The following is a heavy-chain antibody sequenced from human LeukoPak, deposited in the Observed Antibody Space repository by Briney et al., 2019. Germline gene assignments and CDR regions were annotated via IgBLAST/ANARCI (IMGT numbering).Heavy chain of an antibody. J-gene: IGHJ4*02. CDR1: GFTFSSYA. CDR3: AKVPFDSYDYGGNHGY. CDR2: ISGSGGST. Sequence: GGSLRLSCAASGFTFSSYAMSWVRQAPGKGLEWVSAISGSGGSTYYADPVKGRFTISRDNSKNTLYLQMNSLRAEDTAVYYCAKVPFDSYDYGGNHGYWGQGTLVTVSS. D-gene: IGHD4-23*01. V-gene: IGHV3-23*01.